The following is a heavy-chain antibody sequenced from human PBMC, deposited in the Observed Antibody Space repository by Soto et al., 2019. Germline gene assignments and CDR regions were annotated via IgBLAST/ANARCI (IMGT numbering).Heavy chain of an antibody. CDR2: VYYSGNT. CDR3: ARARATIAAAAIFDC. D-gene: IGHD6-13*01. J-gene: IGHJ4*02. Sequence: SETLSLTCTVSGGSLSSYYWTWIRRPPGKGLEWIGYVYYSGNTNYNPSLKSRVTISVDKSKNQFSLKLTSVTAADTAVYYCARARATIAAAAIFDCWGQGTLVTVSS. V-gene: IGHV4-59*12. CDR1: GGSLSSYY.